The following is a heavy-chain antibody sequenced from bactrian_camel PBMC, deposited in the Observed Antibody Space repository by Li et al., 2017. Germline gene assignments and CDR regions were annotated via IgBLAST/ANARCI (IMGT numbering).Heavy chain of an antibody. D-gene: IGHD5*01. Sequence: VQLVESGGGLVQAGGSLRLSCIVYDLGFRDYAMAWVRQAPGKGLEWVSSISWTGDSTTYADSVKGQFTISRDNAKNTVYLQLNSLKTEDMAKYYCAKGRTFFGVGRDFNSWGQGTQVTVS. V-gene: IGHV3-1*01. CDR2: ISWTGDST. CDR3: AKGRTFFGVGRDFNS. CDR1: DLGFRDYA. J-gene: IGHJ6*01.